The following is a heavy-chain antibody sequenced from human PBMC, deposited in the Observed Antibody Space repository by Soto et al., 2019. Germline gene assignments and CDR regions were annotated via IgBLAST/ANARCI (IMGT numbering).Heavy chain of an antibody. D-gene: IGHD3-3*01. CDR3: ARGTYSDFWSGYYRAGYYYGMEV. V-gene: IGHV4-34*01. CDR1: GGSFSGYY. J-gene: IGHJ6*02. Sequence: SETLSLTCAVYGGSFSGYYWSWIRQPPGKGLEWIGEINHSGSTNYNPSLKSRVTISVDTSKNQFSLKLSSVTAADTAVYYCARGTYSDFWSGYYRAGYYYGMEVWGQGNTVT. CDR2: INHSGST.